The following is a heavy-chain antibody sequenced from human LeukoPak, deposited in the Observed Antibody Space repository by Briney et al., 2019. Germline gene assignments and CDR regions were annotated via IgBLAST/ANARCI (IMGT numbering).Heavy chain of an antibody. D-gene: IGHD6-13*01. CDR1: GGSISSYY. V-gene: IGHV4-59*08. Sequence: SETLSLTCTVSGGSISSYYWSWIRQPPGKGLEWIGYIYYSGSTNYNPSLKSRITISVDTSKNQFSLKLSSVTAADTALFYCARGGSSWDVIDFWGQGTLVTVSS. CDR3: ARGGSSWDVIDF. CDR2: IYYSGST. J-gene: IGHJ4*02.